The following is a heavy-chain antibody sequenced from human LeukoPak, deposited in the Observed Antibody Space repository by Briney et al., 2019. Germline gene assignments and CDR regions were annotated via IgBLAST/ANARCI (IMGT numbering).Heavy chain of an antibody. CDR3: ARYYYGSGSYFNIPR. CDR1: GGSFSGYY. V-gene: IGHV4-34*01. CDR2: INHSGST. Sequence: KPSETLSLTCAVYGGSFSGYYWSWIRQPPGKGLEWIGEINHSGSTNYNPSPKSRVTISVDTSKNQFSLKLSSVTAADTAVYYCARYYYGSGSYFNIPRWGQGTLVTVSS. J-gene: IGHJ4*02. D-gene: IGHD3-10*01.